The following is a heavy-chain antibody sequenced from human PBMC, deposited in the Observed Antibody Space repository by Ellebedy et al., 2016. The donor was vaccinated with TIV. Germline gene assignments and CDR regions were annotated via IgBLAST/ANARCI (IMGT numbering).Heavy chain of an antibody. CDR2: ISCYNGNT. Sequence: AASVKVSCKASSYTFPPYGLXWARPPPGQGLSWIGWISCYNGNTNYAHKLQGRVTMTTDTSTSPAYMELRSLRADDTAVYYCARGSFGYASYYFDYWGKGNLVTVSS. V-gene: IGHV1-18*01. CDR3: ARGSFGYASYYFDY. D-gene: IGHD5-12*01. CDR1: SYTFPPYG. J-gene: IGHJ4*02.